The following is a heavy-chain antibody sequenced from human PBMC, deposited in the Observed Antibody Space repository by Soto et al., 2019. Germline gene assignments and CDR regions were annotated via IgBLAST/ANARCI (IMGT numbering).Heavy chain of an antibody. Sequence: PSETLSLTCTVSGGSISSGDYYWSWIRQPPGKGLEWIGYIYYSGSTYYNPSLKSRVTISVDTSKNQFSLKLSSVTAADTAVYYCARGTMVRGVRFSYWGQGTLVTAPQ. J-gene: IGHJ4*02. D-gene: IGHD3-10*01. CDR2: IYYSGST. CDR1: GGSISSGDYY. CDR3: ARGTMVRGVRFSY. V-gene: IGHV4-30-4*01.